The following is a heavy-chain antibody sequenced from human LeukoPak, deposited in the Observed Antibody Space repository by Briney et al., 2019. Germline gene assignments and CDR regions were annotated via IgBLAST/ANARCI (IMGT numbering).Heavy chain of an antibody. V-gene: IGHV4-34*01. CDR3: ARGRQYYYGSGSAYYFDY. CDR2: INHSGST. D-gene: IGHD3-10*01. J-gene: IGHJ4*02. Sequence: GSLRLSCAASGFSFSSCAMSWVRQAPGKGLEWIGEINHSGSTNYNPSLKSRVTISVDTSKNQFSLKLSSVTAADTAVYYCARGRQYYYGSGSAYYFDYWGQGTLVTVSS. CDR1: GFSFSSCA.